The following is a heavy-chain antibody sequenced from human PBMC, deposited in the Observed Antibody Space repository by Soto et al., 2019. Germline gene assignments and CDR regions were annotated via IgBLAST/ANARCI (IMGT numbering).Heavy chain of an antibody. CDR2: ISSSGSTI. Sequence: AGGSLRLSCAASGFTFSDYYMSWIRQAPGKGLEWVSYISSSGSTIYYADSVKGRFTISRDNAKNSLYLQMNSLRAEDTAVYYCAREIVVVITGAFDIWGQGTMVTVSS. CDR1: GFTFSDYY. V-gene: IGHV3-11*01. CDR3: AREIVVVITGAFDI. J-gene: IGHJ3*02. D-gene: IGHD3-22*01.